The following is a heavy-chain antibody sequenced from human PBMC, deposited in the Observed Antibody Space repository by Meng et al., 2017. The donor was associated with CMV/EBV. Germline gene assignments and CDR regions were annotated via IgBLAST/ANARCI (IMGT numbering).Heavy chain of an antibody. V-gene: IGHV4-34*01. CDR2: INHSGST. CDR3: ARALYDFWSGYSSFDP. D-gene: IGHD3-3*01. CDR1: GGSFSGYY. Sequence: SETLSLTCAVYGGSFSGYYWSWIRQPPGKGLEWIGEINHSGSTNYNPSLKSRVTISVDTSKNQFSLKLSSVTAADTAVYYCARALYDFWSGYSSFDPWGQGTLVTVSS. J-gene: IGHJ5*02.